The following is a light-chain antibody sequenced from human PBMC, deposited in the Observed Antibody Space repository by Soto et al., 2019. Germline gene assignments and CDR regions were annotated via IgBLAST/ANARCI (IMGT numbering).Light chain of an antibody. CDR3: QQRSNWPPWT. CDR1: QSVSSY. J-gene: IGKJ1*01. Sequence: EIVLTQSPATLSLSPGERATLSCRASQSVSSYLAWYQQKPSQAPRLLIYDASNRATGIPARFSGSGSGTDFTLTISSLEPEDLAVYYCQQRSNWPPWTFGQGTKVEIK. CDR2: DAS. V-gene: IGKV3-11*01.